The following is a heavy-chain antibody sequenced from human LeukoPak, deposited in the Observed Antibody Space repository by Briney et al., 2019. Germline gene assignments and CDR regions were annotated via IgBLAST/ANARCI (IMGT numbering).Heavy chain of an antibody. CDR1: GFTFSSHA. CDR2: ISYDGSIS. CDR3: VRTVATVGVSKPLDY. D-gene: IGHD4-23*01. V-gene: IGHV3-30*04. J-gene: IGHJ4*02. Sequence: EPGRSLRLSCTASGFTFSSHAMHWVRQTPGKGLEWVTVISYDGSISYYTDSVKGRITFSRDNSKNTLYLQMNSLRAEDTAVYYCVRTVATVGVSKPLDYWGQGALVIVSS.